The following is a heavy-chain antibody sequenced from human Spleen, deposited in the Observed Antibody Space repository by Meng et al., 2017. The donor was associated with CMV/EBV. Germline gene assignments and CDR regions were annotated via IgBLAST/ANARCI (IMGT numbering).Heavy chain of an antibody. CDR1: GYCFATYW. Sequence: CKSSGYCFATYWMGWARQMPVKGLEWMGVIYPGDSDTRYRPSFEGQVTISADRSISTAYLQWTSLTASDTAMYYCARQRDSNYDFDSWGQGTLVTVSS. J-gene: IGHJ4*02. CDR2: IYPGDSDT. D-gene: IGHD4-11*01. CDR3: ARQRDSNYDFDS. V-gene: IGHV5-51*01.